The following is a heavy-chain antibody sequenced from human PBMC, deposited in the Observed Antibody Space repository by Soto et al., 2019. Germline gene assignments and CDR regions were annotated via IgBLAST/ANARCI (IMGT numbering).Heavy chain of an antibody. V-gene: IGHV3-30-3*01. Sequence: QVQLVESGGGVVQTGRSLRLSCAASGFTFSSYAMHWVRQAPGKGLEWVAVISYDGSNKYYADSVKGRFTISRDNSKNTLYLQMNSLRAEDTAVYYCARDRKEFGGVLGYWGQGTLVTVSS. D-gene: IGHD3-16*01. J-gene: IGHJ4*02. CDR1: GFTFSSYA. CDR2: ISYDGSNK. CDR3: ARDRKEFGGVLGY.